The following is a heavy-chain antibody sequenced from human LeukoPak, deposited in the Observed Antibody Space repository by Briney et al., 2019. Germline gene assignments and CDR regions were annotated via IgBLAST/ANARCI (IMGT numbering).Heavy chain of an antibody. D-gene: IGHD3-22*01. V-gene: IGHV1-24*01. CDR3: ASPPGGDGYYYDSSGHSRYDY. CDR1: GYTLTELS. CDR2: FDPEDGET. J-gene: IGHJ4*02. Sequence: ASVKVSCKVSGYTLTELSVHWVRQAPGKGLEWMGGFDPEDGETIYAQKFQGRVTITTDESTSTAYMELSSLRSEDTAVYYCASPPGGDGYYYDSSGHSRYDYWGQGTLVTVSS.